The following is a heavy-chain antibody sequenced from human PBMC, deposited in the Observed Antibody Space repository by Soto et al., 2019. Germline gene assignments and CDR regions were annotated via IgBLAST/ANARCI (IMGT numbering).Heavy chain of an antibody. Sequence: PXGCLRLSFEASGFSFSVYVMHWVRQAPGKGLEWVAVIWYDASKQFYAASVEGRFTISRDNSKAILYLQMNSLRAEDTAVYYCAAWAEGATEVHWGQGTLVTGSS. CDR1: GFSFSVYV. CDR2: IWYDASKQ. V-gene: IGHV3-33*01. J-gene: IGHJ4*02. D-gene: IGHD2-15*01. CDR3: AAWAEGATEVH.